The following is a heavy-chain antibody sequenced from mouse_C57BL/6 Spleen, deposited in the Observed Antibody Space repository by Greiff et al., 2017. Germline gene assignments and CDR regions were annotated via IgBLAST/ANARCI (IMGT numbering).Heavy chain of an antibody. V-gene: IGHV1-15*01. CDR3: TRVLRYFFDY. J-gene: IGHJ2*01. CDR2: IDPETGGT. D-gene: IGHD1-1*01. CDR1: GYTFTDYE. Sequence: VHLVESGAELVRPGASVTLSCKASGYTFTDYEMHWVKQTPVHGLEWIGAIDPETGGTAYNQKFKGKAILTADKSSSTAYMELRSLTSEDSAVYYCTRVLRYFFDYWGQGTTLTVSS.